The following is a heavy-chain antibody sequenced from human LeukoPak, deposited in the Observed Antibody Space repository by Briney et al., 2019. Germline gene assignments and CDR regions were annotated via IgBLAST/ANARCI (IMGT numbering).Heavy chain of an antibody. J-gene: IGHJ4*02. CDR1: GFTFSGYW. CDR3: VRELSRDSRR. Sequence: GGSLRLSCAASGFTFSGYWMNWVRQVPGKGLVWLSRIKTDGSSTDYADSVKGRFTISRDNAKNTLYLQMNSLRGEDTAVYYCVRELSRDSRRWGQGTPVTVSS. CDR2: IKTDGSST. V-gene: IGHV3-74*01. D-gene: IGHD3-22*01.